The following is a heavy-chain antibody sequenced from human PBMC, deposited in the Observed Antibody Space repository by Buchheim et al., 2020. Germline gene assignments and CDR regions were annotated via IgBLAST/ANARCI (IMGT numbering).Heavy chain of an antibody. CDR2: ISHDGSYQ. V-gene: IGHV3-30*03. D-gene: IGHD3-3*01. CDR1: GFRFSSYA. CDR3: VRDFSPSGYLYGMDV. Sequence: QVQLVESGGGVVQPGGSLRLSCAPSGFRFSSYAMHWVRQAPGKGLEWVAVISHDGSYQYYVESVRGRFTISSDNWKNTLFLQMNSLRADDTAVYYCVRDFSPSGYLYGMDVWGQGTT. J-gene: IGHJ6*02.